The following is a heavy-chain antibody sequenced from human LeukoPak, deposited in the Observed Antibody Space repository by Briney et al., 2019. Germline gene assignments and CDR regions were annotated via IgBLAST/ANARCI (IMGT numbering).Heavy chain of an antibody. D-gene: IGHD4-17*01. Sequence: GGSLRLSCAASGFTFSRYWMYWVRQAPGKGLVWASRINSDGSITSYADSVKGRFTISRDNAKNTLYLQMNSLRAEDTAVYYCARAHGDYGPWGQGTLVTVSS. CDR3: ARAHGDYGP. CDR2: INSDGSIT. J-gene: IGHJ5*02. CDR1: GFTFSRYW. V-gene: IGHV3-74*01.